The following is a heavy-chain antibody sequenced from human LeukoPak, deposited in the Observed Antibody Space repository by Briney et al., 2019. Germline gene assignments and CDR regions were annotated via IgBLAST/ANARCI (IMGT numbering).Heavy chain of an antibody. D-gene: IGHD6-19*01. CDR3: ARDIAVAGTLYYYYGMDV. Sequence: ASVKVSCKASGYTFTGYYMHWVRQAPGQGLEWMGWINPNSGGTNYAQKFQGRVTMTRDTSISTAYMELSRLRSDDTAVYYCARDIAVAGTLYYYYGMDVWGQGTTVTASS. CDR2: INPNSGGT. J-gene: IGHJ6*02. CDR1: GYTFTGYY. V-gene: IGHV1-2*02.